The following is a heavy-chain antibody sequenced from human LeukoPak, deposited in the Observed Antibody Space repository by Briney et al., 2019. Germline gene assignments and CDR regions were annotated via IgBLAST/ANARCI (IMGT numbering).Heavy chain of an antibody. J-gene: IGHJ3*02. CDR1: GGSFSGYY. CDR2: IYYSGST. Sequence: SETLSLTCAVYGGSFSGYYWSWIRQHPGKGLEWIGYIYYSGSTYYNASLKSRITISVDTSKSQFSLELTSVTAADTAVYYCARRANEAFDIWGQGTMVAVSS. V-gene: IGHV4-31*11. CDR3: ARRANEAFDI.